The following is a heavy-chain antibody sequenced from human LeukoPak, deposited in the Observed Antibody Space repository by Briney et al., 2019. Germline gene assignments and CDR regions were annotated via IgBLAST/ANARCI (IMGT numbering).Heavy chain of an antibody. Sequence: SETLSLTCTVSGGSISSYYWSWIRQPPGKGLEWIGYIYYSGSTNYNPSLKSRVTISVDTSKNQFSLKLSSVTAADTAVYYCASQWLVLGAFDYWGQGTLVTVSS. D-gene: IGHD6-19*01. CDR2: IYYSGST. V-gene: IGHV4-59*01. CDR1: GGSISSYY. J-gene: IGHJ4*02. CDR3: ASQWLVLGAFDY.